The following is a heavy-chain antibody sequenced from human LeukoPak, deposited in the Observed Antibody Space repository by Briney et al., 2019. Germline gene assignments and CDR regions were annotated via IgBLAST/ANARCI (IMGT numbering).Heavy chain of an antibody. J-gene: IGHJ6*02. D-gene: IGHD2-15*01. CDR1: GYTFTSYG. V-gene: IGHV1-18*04. CDR2: ISAYNGNT. CDR3: VRAARDYYYYYGMDV. Sequence: GASVKVSCKASGYTFTSYGISWVRQAPGQGLEWMGWISAYNGNTNYAQKLQGRVTMTTDTSTSTAYMELRSLRSDDTAVYYCVRAARDYYYYYGMDVWGQGTTATVSS.